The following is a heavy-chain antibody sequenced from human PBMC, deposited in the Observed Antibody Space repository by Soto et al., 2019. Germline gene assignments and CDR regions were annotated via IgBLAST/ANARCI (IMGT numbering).Heavy chain of an antibody. Sequence: QVQLQESGPGLVKPSQTLSLTCSVSGDSVDSGDFHWAWIRQRPGEGLEWIGYIYYTGRTYYNPSLRRPITLSLDTSKNPFSPTLTYVTAADTALYFCTRESPPPPYFSYSGMDVWGQGTTVTVSS. J-gene: IGHJ6*01. CDR3: TRESPPPPYFSYSGMDV. V-gene: IGHV4-31*01. CDR1: GDSVDSGDFH. CDR2: IYYTGRT. D-gene: IGHD3-10*01.